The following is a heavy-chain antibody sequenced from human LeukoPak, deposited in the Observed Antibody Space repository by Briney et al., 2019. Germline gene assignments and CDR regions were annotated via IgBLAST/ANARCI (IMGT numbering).Heavy chain of an antibody. J-gene: IGHJ4*02. Sequence: PGGSLRLSCAASGFTFSSHWMHWVRQAPGKGLVWVSRINTDGSNTNYADSVKGRFTISRDNAKNTLYLQMNSLRAEDTAVFYCTRGAGGYSYGWGQGILVTVSS. CDR2: INTDGSNT. V-gene: IGHV3-74*01. CDR1: GFTFSSHW. CDR3: TRGAGGYSYG. D-gene: IGHD5-18*01.